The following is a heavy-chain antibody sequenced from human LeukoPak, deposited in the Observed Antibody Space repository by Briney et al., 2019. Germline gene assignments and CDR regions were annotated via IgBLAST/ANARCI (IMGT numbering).Heavy chain of an antibody. D-gene: IGHD2-15*01. V-gene: IGHV3-7*01. CDR1: GVTFSVFW. J-gene: IGHJ3*02. CDR2: LNSHRCHT. Sequence: GGXLRLSCAASGVTFSVFWMKWGRQTPRKGVEGVLLLNSHRCHTSYFPSVKGRFTISRDNPENSLYLQMNSLRAADTALYYCAREGRLLGAFDIWGQGTMVTVSS. CDR3: AREGRLLGAFDI.